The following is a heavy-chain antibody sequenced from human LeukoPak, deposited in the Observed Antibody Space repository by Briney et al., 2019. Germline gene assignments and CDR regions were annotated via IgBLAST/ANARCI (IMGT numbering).Heavy chain of an antibody. J-gene: IGHJ5*02. V-gene: IGHV1-2*02. CDR3: ARDLYYGSGSYYNRYNWFDP. D-gene: IGHD3-10*01. Sequence: ASVKVSCKASGHTFTGYYMHWVRQAPGQGLEWMGWINPNSGGTNYAQKFQGRVTMTRDTSISTAYMELSRLRSDDTAVYYCARDLYYGSGSYYNRYNWFDPWGQGTLVTVSS. CDR2: INPNSGGT. CDR1: GHTFTGYY.